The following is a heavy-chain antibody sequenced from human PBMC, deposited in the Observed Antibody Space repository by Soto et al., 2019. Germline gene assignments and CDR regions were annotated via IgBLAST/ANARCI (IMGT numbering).Heavy chain of an antibody. D-gene: IGHD3-10*01. J-gene: IGHJ5*02. Sequence: ASVKVSCKASGYTFTSYYMHSVRQAPGQGLEWMGIINPSGGSTSYAQKFQGRVTMTRDTSTSTVYMELSSLRSEDTAVYYCARVHYGSASYPQDDPWGQGTLVTVSS. CDR2: INPSGGST. CDR1: GYTFTSYY. V-gene: IGHV1-46*01. CDR3: ARVHYGSASYPQDDP.